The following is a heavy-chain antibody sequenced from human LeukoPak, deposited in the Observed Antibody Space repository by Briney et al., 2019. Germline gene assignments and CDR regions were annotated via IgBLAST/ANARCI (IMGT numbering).Heavy chain of an antibody. V-gene: IGHV3-30*18. CDR1: GFTASSNY. J-gene: IGHJ6*02. CDR3: AKARDYYDFWSGYRPRYYYYGMDV. CDR2: FSYDGSIN. Sequence: GSLRLSCAASGFTASSNYLSWFRQAPARGLEWVALFSYDGSINYYADSVKGRFDIPRDNSKNTLYLQMNSLRAEDTAVYYCAKARDYYDFWSGYRPRYYYYGMDVWGQGTTVTVSS. D-gene: IGHD3-3*01.